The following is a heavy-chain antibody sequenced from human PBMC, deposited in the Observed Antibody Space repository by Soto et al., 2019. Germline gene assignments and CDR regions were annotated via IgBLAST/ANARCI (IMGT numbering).Heavy chain of an antibody. CDR3: AREPQGRAWAGATDY. CDR2: INTDGSST. J-gene: IGHJ4*02. Sequence: EVQLVESGGGLVQPGGSLRLSCAASGFTFSSYWMHWVRQAPGKGLVWVSRINTDGSSTSYADSVKGRFTISRDNAENTLYLQMNSLRVEDTAIYYCAREPQGRAWAGATDYWGQGTLVTVSS. D-gene: IGHD1-26*01. V-gene: IGHV3-74*01. CDR1: GFTFSSYW.